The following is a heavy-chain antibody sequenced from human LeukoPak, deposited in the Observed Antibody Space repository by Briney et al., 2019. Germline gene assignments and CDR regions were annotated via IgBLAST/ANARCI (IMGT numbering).Heavy chain of an antibody. J-gene: IGHJ6*02. V-gene: IGHV1-24*01. CDR1: GYTLTELS. Sequence: ASVKVSCKVSGYTLTELSMHWVRQAPGKGLEWMGGFDPEDGETIYAQKFQGRVTMTEDTSTDTAYMELSSLRSEDTAVYYCATLRGYSSGWYTFGYYYGMDVWGQGTTVTVSS. CDR3: ATLRGYSSGWYTFGYYYGMDV. CDR2: FDPEDGET. D-gene: IGHD6-19*01.